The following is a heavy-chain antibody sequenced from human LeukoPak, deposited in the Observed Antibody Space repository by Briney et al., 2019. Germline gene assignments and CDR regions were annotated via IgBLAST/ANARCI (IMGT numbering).Heavy chain of an antibody. Sequence: SVKVSCKASGGTFSSYAISWVRQAPGQGLEWMGGIIPIFGAANYAQKFQGRVTITADESTSTAYMELSSLRSEDTAVYYCARLGTYSSSWYGSFDYWGQGTLVTVSS. CDR3: ARLGTYSSSWYGSFDY. CDR1: GGTFSSYA. D-gene: IGHD6-13*01. J-gene: IGHJ4*02. V-gene: IGHV1-69*01. CDR2: IIPIFGAA.